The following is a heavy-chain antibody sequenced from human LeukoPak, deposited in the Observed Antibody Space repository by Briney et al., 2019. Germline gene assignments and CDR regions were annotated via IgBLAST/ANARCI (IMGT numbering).Heavy chain of an antibody. CDR3: ASSVGSGSNAFDI. V-gene: IGHV1-2*02. J-gene: IGHJ3*02. CDR2: INPKSGGT. Sequence: ASVKVSCKASGYTFTDYYLHWVRQAPGQGLEWMGWINPKSGGTKYTQILQGRVTMTRDTSINTVYMELSSLRSDDTAVYYCASSVGSGSNAFDIWGQGTMVTVSS. D-gene: IGHD3-10*01. CDR1: GYTFTDYY.